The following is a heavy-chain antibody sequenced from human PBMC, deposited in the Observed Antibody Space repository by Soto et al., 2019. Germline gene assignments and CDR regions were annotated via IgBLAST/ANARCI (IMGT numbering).Heavy chain of an antibody. J-gene: IGHJ4*02. CDR3: ARLRGRYSSSWFALDY. V-gene: IGHV5-51*01. D-gene: IGHD6-13*01. CDR2: IYPGDSDT. Sequence: PGESLKIFCKGSGYSFTSYWIGWVRQMPGKGLEWMGIIYPGDSDTRYSPSFQGQVTISADKSISTAYLQWSSLKASDTAMYYCARLRGRYSSSWFALDYWGQETLVTVSS. CDR1: GYSFTSYW.